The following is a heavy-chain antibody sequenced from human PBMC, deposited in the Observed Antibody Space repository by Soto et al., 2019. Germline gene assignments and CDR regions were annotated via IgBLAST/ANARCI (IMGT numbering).Heavy chain of an antibody. J-gene: IGHJ6*02. V-gene: IGHV1-69*01. D-gene: IGHD3-16*01. CDR2: LIPIFGSR. CDR1: RDTFSKYA. Sequence: QVQLVQSGAEVKKPGSSVKVSCKASRDTFSKYAFNWVRQAPGQGLEWMGWLIPIFGSRNYAEKFQGRVTITADESTSTAYMELRSLRFEDTAVYYCARGETYLGVWGQGTTVTVSS. CDR3: ARGETYLGV.